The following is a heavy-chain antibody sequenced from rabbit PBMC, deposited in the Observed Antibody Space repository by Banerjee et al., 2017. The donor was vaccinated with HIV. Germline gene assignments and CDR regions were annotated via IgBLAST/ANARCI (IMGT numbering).Heavy chain of an antibody. CDR3: ARDLAGVIGWNFGL. D-gene: IGHD4-1*01. CDR2: IFTSSAGT. V-gene: IGHV1S45*01. Sequence: QEQLEESGGDLVKPEGSLTLTCTASGSTLSRYYICWVRQAPGKGLEWIACIFTSSAGTSYASWAKGRFTISKTSSTTVTLQMTSLTAADTATYFCARDLAGVIGWNFGLWGQGTLVTVS. CDR1: GSTLSRYY. J-gene: IGHJ4*01.